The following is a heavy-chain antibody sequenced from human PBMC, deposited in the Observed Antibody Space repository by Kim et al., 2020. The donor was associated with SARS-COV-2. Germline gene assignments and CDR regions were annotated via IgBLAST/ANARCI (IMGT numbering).Heavy chain of an antibody. CDR2: INHSGST. V-gene: IGHV4-34*01. Sequence: SETLSLTCAVYGGSFSGYYWSWIHQPTGKGLEWIGEINHSGSTNYNPSLKSRVTISVDTSKNQFSLKLSSVTAADTAVYYCARGRGRNTYYYGSGQYSRENDYWGQGTLVTVSS. CDR1: GGSFSGYY. CDR3: ARGRGRNTYYYGSGQYSRENDY. J-gene: IGHJ4*02. D-gene: IGHD3-10*01.